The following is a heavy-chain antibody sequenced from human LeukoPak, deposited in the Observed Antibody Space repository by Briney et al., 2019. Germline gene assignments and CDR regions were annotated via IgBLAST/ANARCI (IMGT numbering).Heavy chain of an antibody. D-gene: IGHD2-15*01. V-gene: IGHV1-2*06. J-gene: IGHJ4*02. CDR1: GYTFTGYY. CDR3: ARGKRVGYCSGGSCELRGY. Sequence: ASVKVSCKASGYTFTGYYMHWVRQAPGQGGEWMGRINPNSGGTNYAQKVQGRVTMTRDTSISTAYMELSRLRSDDTAVYYWARGKRVGYCSGGSCELRGYWGQGTLVTVSS. CDR2: INPNSGGT.